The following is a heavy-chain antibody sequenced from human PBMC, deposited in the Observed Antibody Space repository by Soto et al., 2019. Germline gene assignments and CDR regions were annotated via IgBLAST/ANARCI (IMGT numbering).Heavy chain of an antibody. V-gene: IGHV3-7*01. J-gene: IGHJ4*02. D-gene: IGHD1-26*01. CDR2: IKQDGSEK. CDR1: GFTFTNYW. CDR3: ARGGRSDY. Sequence: EVQLVESGGGLVQPGGSLRLSCAASGFTFTNYWMTWVRQAPGKGLEWVANIKQDGSEKYFVDSVKGRFTISRDNAKNSVYLQMNSLGAEDTAVYYCARGGRSDYWGQGTLVSVSS.